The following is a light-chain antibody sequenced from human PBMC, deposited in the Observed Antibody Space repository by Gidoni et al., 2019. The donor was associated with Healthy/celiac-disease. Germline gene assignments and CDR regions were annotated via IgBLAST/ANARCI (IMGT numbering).Light chain of an antibody. Sequence: IFITQSPLSLPVTPGEPASISCRSSQSLLHSNGYNYLDWYLQTPGQSPQLLIYLGSNRASGVPDRFSGSGSGTDFTLKISRVEAEDVGVYYCMQALQTPRSFGQGTKLEIK. CDR3: MQALQTPRS. CDR1: QSLLHSNGYNY. J-gene: IGKJ2*03. V-gene: IGKV2-28*01. CDR2: LGS.